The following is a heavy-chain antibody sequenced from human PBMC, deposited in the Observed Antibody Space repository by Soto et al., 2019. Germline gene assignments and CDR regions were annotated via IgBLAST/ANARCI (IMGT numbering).Heavy chain of an antibody. D-gene: IGHD6-13*01. V-gene: IGHV4-39*01. CDR1: GGSISSSSYY. Sequence: SETLSLTCTVSGGSISSSSYYWGWIRQPPGKGLEWIGSIYYRWRTYYNPSLKSRVTISVDTAKNQFSLKLSSETAADTAVYYCARPYPSIAAVADAFDIWGQGTMVTVSS. CDR3: ARPYPSIAAVADAFDI. J-gene: IGHJ3*02. CDR2: IYYRWRT.